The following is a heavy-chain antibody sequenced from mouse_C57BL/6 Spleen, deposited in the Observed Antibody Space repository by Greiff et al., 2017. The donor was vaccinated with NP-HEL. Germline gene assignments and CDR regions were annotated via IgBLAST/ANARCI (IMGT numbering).Heavy chain of an antibody. Sequence: EVKVVESEGGLVQPGSSMKLSCTASGFTFSDYYMAWVRQVPEKGLEWVANINYDGSSTYYLDSLKSRFIISRDNAKNILYLQMSSLKSEDTATYYCARRRPHWYFDVWGTGTTVTVSS. J-gene: IGHJ1*03. CDR2: INYDGSST. CDR3: ARRRPHWYFDV. V-gene: IGHV5-16*01. CDR1: GFTFSDYY.